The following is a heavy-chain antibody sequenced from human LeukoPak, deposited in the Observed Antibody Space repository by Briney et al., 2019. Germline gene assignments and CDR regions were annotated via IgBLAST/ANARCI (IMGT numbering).Heavy chain of an antibody. J-gene: IGHJ4*02. CDR1: GFTYSSYG. CDR3: ARAGGFLYGDEVGMDY. D-gene: IGHD4-17*01. Sequence: GGSLRLFCAASGFTYSSYGMHWARQAPGKGLEWVAVIWYDGSNKYYADSVKGRFTISRDNSKNTLYLQMNSLRAEDTAVYYCARAGGFLYGDEVGMDYWGQGTLVTVSS. V-gene: IGHV3-33*01. CDR2: IWYDGSNK.